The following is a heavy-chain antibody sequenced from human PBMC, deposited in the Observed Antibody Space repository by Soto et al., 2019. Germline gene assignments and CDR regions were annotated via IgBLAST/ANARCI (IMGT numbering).Heavy chain of an antibody. CDR3: ARDFQDAFDI. CDR2: ISSSSSYI. J-gene: IGHJ3*02. Sequence: GGSIRLWNGASGGNCRSYGMNWIRQAPGKGLEWVSYISSSSSYIYYADSVKGRFTSSRDNAKSSLYLQMNSLRAEDTEVCCCARDFQDAFDIWGQGRMVTVSS. V-gene: IGHV3-21*01. CDR1: GGNCRSYG.